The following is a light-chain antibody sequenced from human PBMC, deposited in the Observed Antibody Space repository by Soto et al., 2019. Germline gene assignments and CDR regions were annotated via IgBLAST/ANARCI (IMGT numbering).Light chain of an antibody. V-gene: IGLV3-21*02. J-gene: IGLJ1*01. CDR3: AAWDASLGGFYV. CDR2: DDR. Sequence: SYELTQPPSVSVASGQTARITCGGNNIGSKIVHWYQQKPGQAPVVVVYDDRDRPSGIPERFSASKAGASASLAISGLQSEDEGDYYCAAWDASLGGFYVFGSGTKLTVL. CDR1: NIGSKI.